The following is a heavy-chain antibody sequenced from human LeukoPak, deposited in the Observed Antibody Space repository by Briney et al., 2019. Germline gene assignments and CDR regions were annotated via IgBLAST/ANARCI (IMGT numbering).Heavy chain of an antibody. CDR3: ARGYGNFDY. D-gene: IGHD5-18*01. Sequence: GGSLRLSCAASGFTFSRSEMSWVRQAPGKGLEWVSYITSSGTTIYYADSVKGRFTISRDNAKNSVYLQMNSLRAEDTAVYYCARGYGNFDYWGKGTLVTVSS. CDR2: ITSSGTTI. CDR1: GFTFSRSE. J-gene: IGHJ4*02. V-gene: IGHV3-48*03.